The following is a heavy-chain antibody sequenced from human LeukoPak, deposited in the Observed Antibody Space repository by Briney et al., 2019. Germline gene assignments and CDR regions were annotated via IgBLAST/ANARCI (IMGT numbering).Heavy chain of an antibody. D-gene: IGHD3-22*01. CDR2: ISAYNGNT. Sequence: GASVKVSCKASGYTFTSYGISWVRQAPGQGLEWMGWISAYNGNTNYAQKLQGRVTMTTDTSTSTAYMELRSLRSDDTAVYYCARDQYDSSGYYYSGGSLSDYWGQGTLVTVSS. V-gene: IGHV1-18*01. CDR1: GYTFTSYG. CDR3: ARDQYDSSGYYYSGGSLSDY. J-gene: IGHJ4*02.